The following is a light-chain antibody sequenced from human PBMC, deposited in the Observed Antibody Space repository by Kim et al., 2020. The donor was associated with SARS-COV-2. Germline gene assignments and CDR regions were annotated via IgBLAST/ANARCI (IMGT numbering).Light chain of an antibody. CDR1: QDINNY. CDR3: QQLNRYPLS. Sequence: ASVGDRVTITCRASQDINNYLTWHKQTPGKAPNLLIYAASALQSGVPSRFSGSGSGTEFTLTISSLQPEDFATYYCQQLNRYPLSFGGGTKVDIK. V-gene: IGKV1-9*01. CDR2: AAS. J-gene: IGKJ4*01.